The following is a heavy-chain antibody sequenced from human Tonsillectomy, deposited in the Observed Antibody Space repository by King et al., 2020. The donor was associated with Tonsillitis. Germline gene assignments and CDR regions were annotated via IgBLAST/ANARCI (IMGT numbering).Heavy chain of an antibody. V-gene: IGHV5-51*01. D-gene: IGHD3-10*01. CDR2: INPEDSDT. J-gene: IGHJ4*02. CDR3: ARRDSSGSYYSIYY. Sequence: VQLVQSGAEVKKPGESLKISCKGSGYRFSNYWIGWVRQKAGKGLEWMGIINPEDSDTRYSQSFQGQVTISADNSISTASLQWSSLKASDSAMYYCARRDSSGSYYSIYYSGQGTLVTVCS. CDR1: GYRFSNYW.